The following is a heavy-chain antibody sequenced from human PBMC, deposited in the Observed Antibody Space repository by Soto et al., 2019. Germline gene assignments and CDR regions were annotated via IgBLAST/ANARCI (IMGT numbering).Heavy chain of an antibody. CDR2: IYPGDSDT. D-gene: IGHD3-9*01. CDR3: ARPKRNVLRYFDWSDNWFDP. Sequence: PGESLKISCKGSGYSFTSYWIGWVRQMPGKGLEWMGIIYPGDSDTRYSPSFQGQVTISADKSISTAYLQWSSLKASDTAMYYCARPKRNVLRYFDWSDNWFDPWGQGTLVTVSS. CDR1: GYSFTSYW. V-gene: IGHV5-51*01. J-gene: IGHJ5*02.